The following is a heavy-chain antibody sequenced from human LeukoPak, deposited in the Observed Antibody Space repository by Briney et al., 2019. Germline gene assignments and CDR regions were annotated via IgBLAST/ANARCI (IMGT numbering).Heavy chain of an antibody. Sequence: KPSETLSLTCTVSGGSISSGGYYWSWIRQHPGKGLEWIGYIYYSGSTYYNPSLKSRVTISVDTPKNQFSLKLSSVTAADTAVYYCARDGRLGLDYWGQGTLVTVSS. CDR2: IYYSGST. CDR3: ARDGRLGLDY. J-gene: IGHJ4*02. V-gene: IGHV4-31*03. CDR1: GGSISSGGYY. D-gene: IGHD3-9*01.